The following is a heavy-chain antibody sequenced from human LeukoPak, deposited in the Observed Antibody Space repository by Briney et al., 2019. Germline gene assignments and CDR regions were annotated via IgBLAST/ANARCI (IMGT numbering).Heavy chain of an antibody. V-gene: IGHV3-21*01. J-gene: IGHJ6*02. Sequence: GGSLRLSCAAPGFTFSSYSMNWVRQAPGKGLGWVSSISSSSSYIYYADSVKGRFTISRDNAKNSLYLQMNSLRAEDTAVYYCASENSSGWTYYYYYYGMDVWGQGTTVTVSS. CDR1: GFTFSSYS. CDR2: ISSSSSYI. D-gene: IGHD6-19*01. CDR3: ASENSSGWTYYYYYYGMDV.